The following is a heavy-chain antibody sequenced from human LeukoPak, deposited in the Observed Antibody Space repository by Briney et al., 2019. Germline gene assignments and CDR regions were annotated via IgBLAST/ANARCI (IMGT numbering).Heavy chain of an antibody. D-gene: IGHD3-10*01. CDR3: ATPAHYGSGSYLPFDY. V-gene: IGHV1-46*01. Sequence: ASVKVSCKASGYTFTSYYMHWVRQAPGQGLEWMGIINPSGGSTSYARKFQGRVTMTRDTSTSTVYMELSSLRSEDTAVYYCATPAHYGSGSYLPFDYWGQGTLVTVSS. CDR1: GYTFTSYY. CDR2: INPSGGST. J-gene: IGHJ4*02.